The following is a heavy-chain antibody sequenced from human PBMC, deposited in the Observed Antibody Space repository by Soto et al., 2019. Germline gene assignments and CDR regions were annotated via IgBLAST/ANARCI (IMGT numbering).Heavy chain of an antibody. CDR3: ARASSPRDPWLDY. CDR2: ISSSGGTI. J-gene: IGHJ4*02. D-gene: IGHD5-18*01. V-gene: IGHV3-11*01. CDR1: GFTFSDDY. Sequence: GGSLRLSCGASGFTFSDDYMSWIRQAPGKGLEWVSYISSSGGTIYYADSVKGRFTISRDNAKNSLFLQMNSLRAGDTAVYYCARASSPRDPWLDYWGQGTLVTVSS.